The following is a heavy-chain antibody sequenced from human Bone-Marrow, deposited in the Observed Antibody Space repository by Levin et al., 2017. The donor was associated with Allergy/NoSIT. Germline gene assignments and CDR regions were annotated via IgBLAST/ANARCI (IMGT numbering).Heavy chain of an antibody. J-gene: IGHJ3*02. D-gene: IGHD2-15*01. CDR2: IKRDGSEN. Sequence: GESLKISCAATGFTFSNYWMTWVRQAPGKGLEWVANIKRDGSENHYLDSVKGRFIVSRDNAKNALYLQLDSLRAEDTAVYYGARDRTFCDSGICYDIFDIWGQGTLVTVSS. V-gene: IGHV3-7*01. CDR1: GFTFSNYW. CDR3: ARDRTFCDSGICYDIFDI.